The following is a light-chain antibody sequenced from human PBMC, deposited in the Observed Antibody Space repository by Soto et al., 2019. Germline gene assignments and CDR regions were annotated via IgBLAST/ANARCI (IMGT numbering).Light chain of an antibody. V-gene: IGKV3-11*01. CDR2: GAS. CDR3: HQRSNWPPDT. CDR1: QSVSNF. J-gene: IGKJ5*01. Sequence: EIVLTQSPATLSLSPGKRATLSCRASQSVSNFLAWYQQKPGQAPRLLIYGASTRATGVPARFSGSGSGTDFTLTISSLEPEDFAVYYCHQRSNWPPDTFGQGTRLEIK.